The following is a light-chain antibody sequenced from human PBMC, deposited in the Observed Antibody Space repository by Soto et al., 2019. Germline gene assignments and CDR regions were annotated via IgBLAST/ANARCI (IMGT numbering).Light chain of an antibody. CDR3: QQYYSYPWT. Sequence: DIQMTQSPSIVCASVGDRVTLACRESQSISSCLAWYQQKPGKAPKLLIYKASSLESGVPSRFSGSGSGTDFTLTISCLQSEDFATYYCQQYYSYPWTFGQGTKVDIK. V-gene: IGKV1-5*03. J-gene: IGKJ1*01. CDR1: QSISSC. CDR2: KAS.